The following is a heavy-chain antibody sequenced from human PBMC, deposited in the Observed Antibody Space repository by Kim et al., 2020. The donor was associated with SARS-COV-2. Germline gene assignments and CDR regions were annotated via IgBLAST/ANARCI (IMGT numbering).Heavy chain of an antibody. J-gene: IGHJ2*01. CDR1: GFTFSSYG. Sequence: GGSLRLSCAASGFTFSSYGMHWVRQAPGKGLEWVAVLSYDGNNKYYADSVKGRFTISRDNSKNTLYLQMNSLRAEDTAVYYCAKNSRDIVVLTAIPSWYFDLWGRGTLVTVSS. CDR2: LSYDGNNK. V-gene: IGHV3-30*18. D-gene: IGHD2-21*02. CDR3: AKNSRDIVVLTAIPSWYFDL.